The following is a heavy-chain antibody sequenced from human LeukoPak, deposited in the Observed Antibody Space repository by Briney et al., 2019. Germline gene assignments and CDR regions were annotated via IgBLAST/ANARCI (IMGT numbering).Heavy chain of an antibody. CDR1: GGTFSSYA. J-gene: IGHJ4*02. D-gene: IGHD4-17*01. CDR2: IIPIFGTA. Sequence: ASVKVSCKASGGTFSSYAISWVRQAPGQGLEWMGGIIPIFGTANYAQKFQGRVTITADESTSTAYMELSSLRSEDTAVYYCARGGLDYGDYSYYFDYWAREPWSPSPQ. V-gene: IGHV1-69*13. CDR3: ARGGLDYGDYSYYFDY.